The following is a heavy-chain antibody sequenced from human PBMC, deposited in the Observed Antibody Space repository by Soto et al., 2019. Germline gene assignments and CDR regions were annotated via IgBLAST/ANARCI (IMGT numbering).Heavy chain of an antibody. CDR1: GDSISSRSYY. CDR3: ARLQFGEGFDY. J-gene: IGHJ4*02. V-gene: IGHV4-30-2*01. Sequence: SETLSLTCTVTGDSISSRSYYWSWIRQPPGKGLEWIGYILHTGGTQYNPSLKSRVSMSVDKSKNQFSLHLTSVTAADTAVYYCARLQFGEGFDYWGQGALVTVSS. CDR2: ILHTGGT. D-gene: IGHD3-10*01.